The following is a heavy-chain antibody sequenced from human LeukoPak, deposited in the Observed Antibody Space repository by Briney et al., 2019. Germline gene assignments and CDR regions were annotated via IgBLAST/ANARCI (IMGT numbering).Heavy chain of an antibody. J-gene: IGHJ6*04. D-gene: IGHD3-10*02. Sequence: GESLRLSCATSGFSFRNYWMSWVRQAPGKGLEWVASINQDDSAIFYLDSVRGRFTISRDNAKNSLYLQMNSLRAEDTAVYYCAELGITMIGGVWGKGTTVTISS. CDR1: GFSFRNYW. CDR2: INQDDSAI. CDR3: AELGITMIGGV. V-gene: IGHV3-7*01.